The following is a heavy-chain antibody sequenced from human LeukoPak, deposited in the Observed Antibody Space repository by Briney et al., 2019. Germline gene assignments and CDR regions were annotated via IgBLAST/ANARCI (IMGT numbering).Heavy chain of an antibody. V-gene: IGHV1-68*01. Sequence: ASVKVSCKASGYTFTCCSLHWLQQAPGKGLERMRWITLYNGDTNYAKKFQGRVTITRDMSLRTAYIDLSSLRSEDSAVYYWPSPSYGLGTNLFDYWGQGNLVTVSS. CDR1: GYTFTCCS. CDR3: PSPSYGLGTNLFDY. D-gene: IGHD3-10*01. CDR2: ITLYNGDT. J-gene: IGHJ4*02.